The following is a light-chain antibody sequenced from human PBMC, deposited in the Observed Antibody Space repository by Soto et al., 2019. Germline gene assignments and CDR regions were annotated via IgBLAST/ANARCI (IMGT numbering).Light chain of an antibody. J-gene: IGLJ1*01. Sequence: QSALTQPASVSGSPGQSITISCTGTSSDVGAYDYVSWYQLHPDKAPKLMIYDVSNRPSGVSNRFSGSKSGNTASLTISRLQAEDEADYYCGSYTTSSNYVFGTGTKLTVL. CDR1: SSDVGAYDY. CDR3: GSYTTSSNYV. V-gene: IGLV2-14*03. CDR2: DVS.